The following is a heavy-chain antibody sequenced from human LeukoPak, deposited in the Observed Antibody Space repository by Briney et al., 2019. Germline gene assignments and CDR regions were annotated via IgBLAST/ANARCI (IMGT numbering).Heavy chain of an antibody. Sequence: GASVKVSCKASGYTFTGYYMHWVRQAPGQGLEWMGWINPNSGGTNYAQKFQGRVTMTRDTSISTAYMELSRLRSDDTAVYYCARDGFYCGGDCHSDYWGQGTLVTVSS. J-gene: IGHJ4*02. CDR2: INPNSGGT. CDR3: ARDGFYCGGDCHSDY. D-gene: IGHD2-21*02. CDR1: GYTFTGYY. V-gene: IGHV1-2*02.